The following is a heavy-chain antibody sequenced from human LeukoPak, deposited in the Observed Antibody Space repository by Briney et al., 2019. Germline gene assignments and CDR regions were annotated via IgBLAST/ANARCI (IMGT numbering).Heavy chain of an antibody. CDR1: GFTFSTYC. J-gene: IGHJ4*02. D-gene: IGHD2-2*01. CDR3: VRGVPVTPGIDY. Sequence: GFLRLSCTASGFTFSTYCMHWVRQPPGKGLVWVSQICTDGTTIKYADSVKGRFTISRDNAKNTLYLQMNSLRVEDTAVYYCVRGVPVTPGIDYWGQGTLVTVSS. V-gene: IGHV3-74*01. CDR2: ICTDGTTI.